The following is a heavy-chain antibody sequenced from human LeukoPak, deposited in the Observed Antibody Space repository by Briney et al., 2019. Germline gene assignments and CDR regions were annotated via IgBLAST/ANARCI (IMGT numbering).Heavy chain of an antibody. CDR1: GYTFTSYG. D-gene: IGHD2-15*01. Sequence: ASVKVSCKASGYTFTSYGISWVRQAPGQGLEWMGWISAYIGNTNYAQKLQGRVTMTTDTSTSTAYMELRSLRSDDTAVYYCARDPWAALGYCSGGSCYWFDPWGQGTLVTVSS. CDR2: ISAYIGNT. CDR3: ARDPWAALGYCSGGSCYWFDP. J-gene: IGHJ5*02. V-gene: IGHV1-18*01.